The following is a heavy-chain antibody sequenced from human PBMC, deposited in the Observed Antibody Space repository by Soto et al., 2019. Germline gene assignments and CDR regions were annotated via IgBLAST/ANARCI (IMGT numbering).Heavy chain of an antibody. CDR2: VWYNGDT. J-gene: IGHJ4*01. V-gene: IGHV4-61*03. CDR1: GGSISSGGYS. Sequence: NPSETLSLTCAVSGGSISSGGYSWSWIRQPPGKGLEWIGFVWYNGDTNYNPSLKSRVTISVDTSKKYFSLNLISVTAADTALYFCASGLTGLTYWGHGTLVTVSS. D-gene: IGHD2-21*01. CDR3: ASGLTGLTY.